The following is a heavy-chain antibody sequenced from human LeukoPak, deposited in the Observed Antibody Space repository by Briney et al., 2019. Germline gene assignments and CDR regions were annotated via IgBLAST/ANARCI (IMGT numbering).Heavy chain of an antibody. CDR3: ARKGGSYCSGGSCYGQAVDI. J-gene: IGHJ3*02. D-gene: IGHD2-15*01. Sequence: PSETLSLTCAVYGGSFSGYYWSWIRQPPGKGLEWIGEINHSGSTNYNPSLKSRVTISVDTSKNQFSLKLTSVTAADTAVYYCARKGGSYCSGGSCYGQAVDIWGQGTMVTVSS. CDR1: GGSFSGYY. CDR2: INHSGST. V-gene: IGHV4-34*01.